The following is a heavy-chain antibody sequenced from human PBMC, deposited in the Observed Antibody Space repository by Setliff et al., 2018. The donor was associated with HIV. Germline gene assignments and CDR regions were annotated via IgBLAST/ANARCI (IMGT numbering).Heavy chain of an antibody. D-gene: IGHD3-10*01. V-gene: IGHV4-34*01. CDR2: INHSGST. CDR3: ARDQVANYYGSGIDY. J-gene: IGHJ4*02. CDR1: GGSFNGYY. Sequence: SETLSLTCAVYGGSFNGYYWSWIRQPPGKGLEWSGEINHSGSTNYNPSLKSRVTVSVDTSKNQFSLKLSSATAADTAVYYCARDQVANYYGSGIDYWGQGTLVTVSS.